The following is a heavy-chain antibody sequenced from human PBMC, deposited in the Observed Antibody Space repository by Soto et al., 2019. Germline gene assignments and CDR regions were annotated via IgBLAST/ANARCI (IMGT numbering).Heavy chain of an antibody. V-gene: IGHV4-59*01. J-gene: IGHJ3*02. D-gene: IGHD6-13*01. CDR3: AGGRQPRVNYDAFDI. Sequence: SETLSLTGTVSGGAISSYHWSWIRQPPGKGLECMGYKYSSGGTNYNRSLKSRVTISVGTSKNQFSLKLSSVTAADTAVYYCAGGRQPRVNYDAFDIWGQGTMVTVSS. CDR2: KYSSGGT. CDR1: GGAISSYH.